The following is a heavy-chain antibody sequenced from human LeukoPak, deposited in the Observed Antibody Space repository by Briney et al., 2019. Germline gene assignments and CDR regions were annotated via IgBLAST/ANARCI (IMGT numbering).Heavy chain of an antibody. CDR3: AKARWEPNFDS. CDR2: INENGDIA. Sequence: GGSLRLSCAASGFTFDDYAMHWVRQGPGKSLEWVSLINENGDIAYYGDSVRGRFTVSRDNAKNSLYLQMNSLTTEDTALYYCAKARWEPNFDSWGQGTLVTVSS. V-gene: IGHV3-43*02. D-gene: IGHD1-26*01. J-gene: IGHJ4*02. CDR1: GFTFDDYA.